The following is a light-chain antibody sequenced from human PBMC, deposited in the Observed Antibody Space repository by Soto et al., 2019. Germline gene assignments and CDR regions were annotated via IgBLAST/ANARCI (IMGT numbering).Light chain of an antibody. CDR1: QSVLYSSNNKHY. CDR3: QQYFSCPRIT. CDR2: WAS. V-gene: IGKV4-1*01. Sequence: IVMTQSPDSLSVSLGERATINCKSSQSVLYSSNNKHYYAWYQQKSGQPPKLLIYWASTRESGVPGRFSGSGPGTDSNLTIRGLLADAGAVYYYQQYFSCPRITFAKGTVLYIK. J-gene: IGKJ5*01.